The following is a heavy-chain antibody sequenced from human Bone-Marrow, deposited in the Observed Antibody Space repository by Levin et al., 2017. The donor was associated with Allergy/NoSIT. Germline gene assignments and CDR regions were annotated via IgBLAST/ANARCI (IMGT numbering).Heavy chain of an antibody. CDR3: ARGAYDFWGYYYYYYLDV. V-gene: IGHV4-59*01. Sequence: SGPTLVKPTQTLTLTCTVSGGPISTYYWSWIRQPPGKGLEWIGFIYYSGDSDYNPSLKSRVTIAIDTSKNQFSLKLTSVTAADTAVYYCARGAYDFWGYYYYYYLDVWGKGTTVTVSS. J-gene: IGHJ6*03. D-gene: IGHD3-3*01. CDR1: GGPISTYY. CDR2: IYYSGDS.